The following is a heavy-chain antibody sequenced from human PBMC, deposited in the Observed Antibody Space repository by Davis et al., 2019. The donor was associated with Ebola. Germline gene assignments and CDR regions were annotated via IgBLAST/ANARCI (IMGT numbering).Heavy chain of an antibody. CDR1: GGSVSSTSYY. Sequence: SETLSLTCIVSGGSVSSTSYYWGWIRQAPGKGLEWIGSGYYSGSRYDNPSLKSRVTISVDTSNNQYSLKLRSVTAADTAVYYCARPSAVAGTGAPFYYYYGMDVWGQGTTVTVSS. D-gene: IGHD6-19*01. J-gene: IGHJ6*02. CDR3: ARPSAVAGTGAPFYYYYGMDV. CDR2: GYYSGSR. V-gene: IGHV4-39*01.